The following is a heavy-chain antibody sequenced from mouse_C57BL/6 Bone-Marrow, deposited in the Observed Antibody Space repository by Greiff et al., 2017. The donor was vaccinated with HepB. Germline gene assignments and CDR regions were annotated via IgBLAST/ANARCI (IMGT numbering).Heavy chain of an antibody. CDR3: GRIYDGYCYAMDY. CDR2: ISDGGSYT. Sequence: VQLKESGGGLVKPGGSLKLSCAASGFTFSSYAMSWVRQTPEKRLEWVATISDGGSYTYYPDNVKGRFTISRDNAKNNLYLQMSHLKSEDTAMYYCGRIYDGYCYAMDYWGQGTSVTVSS. J-gene: IGHJ4*01. D-gene: IGHD2-3*01. V-gene: IGHV5-4*01. CDR1: GFTFSSYA.